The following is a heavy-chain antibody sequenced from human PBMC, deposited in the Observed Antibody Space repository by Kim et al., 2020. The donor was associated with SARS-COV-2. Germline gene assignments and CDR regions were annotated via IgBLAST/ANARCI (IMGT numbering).Heavy chain of an antibody. CDR3: AGYNYYYYGMDV. V-gene: IGHV3-43*02. J-gene: IGHJ6*02. D-gene: IGHD5-12*01. Sequence: GGSLRLSCAASGFTFDDYAMHWVRQAPGKGLEWVSLISGDGGSTYYADSVKGRFTISRDNSKNSLYLQMNSLRTEDTALYYCAGYNYYYYGMDVWGQGTTVTVSS. CDR2: ISGDGGST. CDR1: GFTFDDYA.